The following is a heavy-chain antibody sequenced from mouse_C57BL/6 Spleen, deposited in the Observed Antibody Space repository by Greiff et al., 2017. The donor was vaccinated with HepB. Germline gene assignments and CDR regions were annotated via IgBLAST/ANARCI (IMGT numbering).Heavy chain of an antibody. V-gene: IGHV1-5*01. J-gene: IGHJ3*01. CDR3: TRSSYDYESWFAY. CDR1: GYTFTSYW. Sequence: VQLQQSGTVLARPGASVKMSCKTSGYTFTSYWMHWVKQRPGQGLEWIGAIYPGNSDTSYNQKFKGKAKLTAVTSASTAYMELSSLTNEDSAVYYCTRSSYDYESWFAYWGQGTLVTVSA. D-gene: IGHD2-4*01. CDR2: IYPGNSDT.